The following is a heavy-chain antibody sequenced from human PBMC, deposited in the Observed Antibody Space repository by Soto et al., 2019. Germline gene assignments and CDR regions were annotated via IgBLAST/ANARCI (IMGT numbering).Heavy chain of an antibody. CDR1: GGTFSSYA. CDR2: IIPIFGTA. CDR3: ARSGKNSSPRRGYYIDY. D-gene: IGHD6-6*01. V-gene: IGHV1-69*12. J-gene: IGHJ4*02. Sequence: QVQLVQSGAEVKKPGSSVKVSCTASGGTFSSYAISWVRQAPGQGLEWMGGIIPIFGTANYAQKFQGRVTMTADESTSTADMERSSRRSEDTAVYYGARSGKNSSPRRGYYIDYWGQGTLVTVSS.